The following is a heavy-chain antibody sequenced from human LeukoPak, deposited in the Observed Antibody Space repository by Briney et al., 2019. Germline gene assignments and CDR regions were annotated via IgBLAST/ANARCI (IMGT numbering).Heavy chain of an antibody. D-gene: IGHD2-15*01. Sequence: GASVNVSCKASGYTFTGYYMHWVRQAPGQGLEWMGRINPNSGCTNYAQKFQGRVTMTRDTSISTAYMEMSRLRSDDTAVYYCARDQGYCSGGSCTPLAYFQHWGQGTMVTVSS. CDR2: INPNSGCT. V-gene: IGHV1-2*06. CDR3: ARDQGYCSGGSCTPLAYFQH. CDR1: GYTFTGYY. J-gene: IGHJ1*01.